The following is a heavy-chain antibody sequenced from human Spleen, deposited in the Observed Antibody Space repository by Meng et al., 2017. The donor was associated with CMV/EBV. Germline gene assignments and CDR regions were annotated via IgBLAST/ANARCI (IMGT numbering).Heavy chain of an antibody. Sequence: ASVKVSCKTSGFPFIGYYIHWVRQAPGQGLEWMGWISAYNGNTNYAQKLQGRVTMTTDTSTSTAYMELRSLRSDDTAVYYCARRILAYYYGMDVWGQGTTVTVSS. CDR1: GFPFIGYY. CDR2: ISAYNGNT. J-gene: IGHJ6*02. V-gene: IGHV1-18*04. D-gene: IGHD2-15*01. CDR3: ARRILAYYYGMDV.